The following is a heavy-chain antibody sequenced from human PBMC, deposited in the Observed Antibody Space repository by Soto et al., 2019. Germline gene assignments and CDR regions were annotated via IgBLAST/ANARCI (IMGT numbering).Heavy chain of an antibody. V-gene: IGHV1-18*01. D-gene: IGHD2-21*02. Sequence: ASVKLCCKASGYTLTSCDINWVRQAKGQGLEWMGWISAYNGNTSYAQKLQGRVTMTTNTSTSTAYMELRSLRSDDTAVYYCARVVLNCGGDCYSGPKSPLDYWGQGTLVTVSS. CDR2: ISAYNGNT. CDR1: GYTLTSCD. CDR3: ARVVLNCGGDCYSGPKSPLDY. J-gene: IGHJ4*02.